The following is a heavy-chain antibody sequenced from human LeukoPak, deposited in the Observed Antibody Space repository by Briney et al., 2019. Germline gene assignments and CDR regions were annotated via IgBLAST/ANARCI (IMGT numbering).Heavy chain of an antibody. V-gene: IGHV1-18*01. CDR1: GYTFTSYG. J-gene: IGHJ5*02. CDR3: ARGSRVAAARGFDP. Sequence: ASVKVSCKASGYTFTSYGISWVRQAPGQGLEWMGWISAYNGNTNYAQKFQGRVTITADKSTSTAYMELSSLRSEDTAVYYCARGSRVAAARGFDPWGQGTLVTVSS. CDR2: ISAYNGNT. D-gene: IGHD6-13*01.